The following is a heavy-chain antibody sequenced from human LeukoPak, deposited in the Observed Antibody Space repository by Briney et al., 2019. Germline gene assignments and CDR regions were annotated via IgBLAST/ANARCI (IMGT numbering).Heavy chain of an antibody. CDR3: ARDLRSSWFTPFDY. CDR1: GFTFSSDA. V-gene: IGHV3-23*01. D-gene: IGHD6-13*01. CDR2: ISGSGGDT. J-gene: IGHJ4*02. Sequence: GGSLRLSCAASGFTFSSDAMSWVRQATGKGLEWVLVISGSGGDTHYADSVKGRFTISRDNSKNTLYLQMSSLRAEDTAVYYCARDLRSSWFTPFDYWGQGTLVTVSS.